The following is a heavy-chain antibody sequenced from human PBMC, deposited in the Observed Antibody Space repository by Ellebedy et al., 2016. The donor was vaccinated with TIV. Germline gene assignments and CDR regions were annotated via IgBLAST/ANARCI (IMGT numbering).Heavy chain of an antibody. D-gene: IGHD5-18*01. CDR3: ASNDGYGVPVDF. CDR2: LYPGDSNT. Sequence: GESLKISCRGSGYKLTNYWIGWVRQMPGKGLEWLGILYPGDSNTMYSPSFQGQVTISADKSVITAYLQWTSLKASDTALYFCASNDGYGVPVDFWGQGTLVIVSS. CDR1: GYKLTNYW. V-gene: IGHV5-51*01. J-gene: IGHJ4*02.